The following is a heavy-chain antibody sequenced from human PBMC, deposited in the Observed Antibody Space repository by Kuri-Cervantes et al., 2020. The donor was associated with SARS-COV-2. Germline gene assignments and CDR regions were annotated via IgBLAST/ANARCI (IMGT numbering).Heavy chain of an antibody. Sequence: GGSLRLSCTASGFTFSSHCMSWVRQAPGKGLEWVSGINWNGGSTGYADSVKGRFTISRDNAKNSLYLQMNSLRAEDTALYYCARDLGAAAGTSSAFDYWGQGTLVTVSS. J-gene: IGHJ4*02. V-gene: IGHV3-20*04. D-gene: IGHD6-13*01. CDR2: INWNGGST. CDR3: ARDLGAAAGTSSAFDY. CDR1: GFTFSSHC.